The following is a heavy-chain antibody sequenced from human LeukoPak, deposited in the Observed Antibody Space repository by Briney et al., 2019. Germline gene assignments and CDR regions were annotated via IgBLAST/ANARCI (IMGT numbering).Heavy chain of an antibody. V-gene: IGHV4-4*02. Sequence: SGTLSLTCAVSGGSISSSNWWSWVRQPPGKGLDWIGYISYTGSTNYSPSLKSRVTISEDTSKNQFSLKLSSVTAADTAVYFCARNFPPYDFLTGFYSGGAFDIWGQGTVVTVSS. J-gene: IGHJ3*02. D-gene: IGHD3-9*01. CDR1: GGSISSSNW. CDR2: ISYTGST. CDR3: ARNFPPYDFLTGFYSGGAFDI.